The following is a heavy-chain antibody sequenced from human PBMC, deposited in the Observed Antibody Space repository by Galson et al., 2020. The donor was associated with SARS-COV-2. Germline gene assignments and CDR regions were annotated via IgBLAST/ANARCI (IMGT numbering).Heavy chain of an antibody. CDR3: ARGVVGTIDDAFDI. D-gene: IGHD1-26*01. V-gene: IGHV4-59*01. J-gene: IGHJ3*02. CDR2: IYYGGST. Sequence: SETLSLTCTVSGGSISSYSWSWLRQPPGKGLEWNGNIYYGGSTDYNPSLKSRVTVLQDTSKNQLSLKLSSVSAADTALYYCARGVVGTIDDAFDIWGHGTMVIVSS. CDR1: GGSISSYS.